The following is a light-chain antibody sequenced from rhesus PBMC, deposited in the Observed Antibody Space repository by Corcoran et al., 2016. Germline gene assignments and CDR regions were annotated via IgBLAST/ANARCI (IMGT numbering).Light chain of an antibody. V-gene: IGKV1-25*01. Sequence: DIQMTQSPSSLSASVGDRVTITCRASQGISSYLAWYQQKPGKVPKLLIYKTSTFQRGVPSRFSGSGSGTEFTRPISSLQPEDFATYYCQQRNSYPLTFGGGTTVEIK. CDR3: QQRNSYPLT. J-gene: IGKJ4*01. CDR2: KTS. CDR1: QGISSY.